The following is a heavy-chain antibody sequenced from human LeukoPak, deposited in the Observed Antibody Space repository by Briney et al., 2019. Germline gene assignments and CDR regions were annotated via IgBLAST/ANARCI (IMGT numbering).Heavy chain of an antibody. J-gene: IGHJ4*01. D-gene: IGHD6-19*01. CDR3: ARETSLAGFASGLGFNY. CDR2: IYYSGST. CDR1: GGSISSYY. Sequence: SETLSLTCTVSGGSISSYYWSWIRQPPGKGLEWIGYIYYSGSTNYNPSLKSRVTMSIDTSKNHFSLKLTSVTAADTATYYCARETSLAGFASGLGFNYWGQGILVSVSS. V-gene: IGHV4-59*01.